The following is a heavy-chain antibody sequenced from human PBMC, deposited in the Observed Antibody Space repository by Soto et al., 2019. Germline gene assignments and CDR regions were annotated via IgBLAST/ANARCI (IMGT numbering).Heavy chain of an antibody. V-gene: IGHV4-30-4*01. J-gene: IGHJ5*02. CDR2: IYYSGST. Sequence: QVQLQESGPGLVKPSQTLSLTCTVSGGSISSGDYYWSWIRQPPGKGLEWIGYIYYSGSTYYNPSLKSRVTISVDTSKNKFSLKLSSVTAADTAVYYCARVKGDYYDSSGPNNWFDPWGQGTLVTVSS. CDR3: ARVKGDYYDSSGPNNWFDP. D-gene: IGHD3-22*01. CDR1: GGSISSGDYY.